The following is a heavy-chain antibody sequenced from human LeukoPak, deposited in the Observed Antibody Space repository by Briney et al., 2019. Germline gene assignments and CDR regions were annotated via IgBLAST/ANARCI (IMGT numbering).Heavy chain of an antibody. J-gene: IGHJ4*02. CDR1: GFTFNTYP. D-gene: IGHD1-1*01. CDR3: TRGANWAFDY. CDR2: VYSDGSES. Sequence: GGSLRLPCTASGFTFNTYPMHWVRQAPGKGLVWVSRVYSDGSESRHADSVKGRFTISRDNAKNTLYLQMNSLRVEDTAVYYCTRGANWAFDYWGQGTLVTVSS. V-gene: IGHV3-74*01.